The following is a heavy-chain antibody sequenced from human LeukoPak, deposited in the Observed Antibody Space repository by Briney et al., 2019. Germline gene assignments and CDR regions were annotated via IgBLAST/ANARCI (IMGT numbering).Heavy chain of an antibody. CDR1: GGSISSNSYY. CDR3: ARNHILAVTLDAFDI. CDR2: IYYSGST. J-gene: IGHJ3*02. Sequence: SETLSLTCTVSGGSISSNSYYWDWIRQPPGKGLEWIGTIYYSGSTSYNPSLKSRVTISVDTSKNQFSLKLSSVTAADTAVYYCARNHILAVTLDAFDIWGQGTMVTVSS. D-gene: IGHD4-23*01. V-gene: IGHV4-39*07.